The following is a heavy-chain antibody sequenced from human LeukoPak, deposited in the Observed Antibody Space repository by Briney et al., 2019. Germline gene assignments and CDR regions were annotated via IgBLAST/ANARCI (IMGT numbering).Heavy chain of an antibody. Sequence: GGSLRLSCAASGFSFSSYSMNWVRQAPGKGLEWVSYISSSSSSTIYYADSVKGRFTVSRDNAKNSLYLQMNSLRAEDTAVYYCAGTFGYYYYYYYMDVWGKGTTVTVSS. V-gene: IGHV3-48*01. CDR1: GFSFSSYS. CDR2: ISSSSSSTI. J-gene: IGHJ6*03. D-gene: IGHD3-3*01. CDR3: AGTFGYYYYYYYMDV.